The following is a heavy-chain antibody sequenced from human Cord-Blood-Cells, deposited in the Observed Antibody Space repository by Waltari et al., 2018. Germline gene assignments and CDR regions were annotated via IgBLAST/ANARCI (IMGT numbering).Heavy chain of an antibody. V-gene: IGHV1-2*02. D-gene: IGHD6-6*01. J-gene: IGHJ3*02. CDR1: GYTFTGYY. CDR3: ASPGGQLAHDAFDI. Sequence: QVQLVQSGAEVKKPGASVKVSCKAPGYTFTGYYMHWVRQAPGQGLEWMGWNNPTNGGTNYAQKLQGRVTMTRDTSISTAYMELSRLRSDDTAVYYCASPGGQLAHDAFDIWGQGTMVTVSS. CDR2: NNPTNGGT.